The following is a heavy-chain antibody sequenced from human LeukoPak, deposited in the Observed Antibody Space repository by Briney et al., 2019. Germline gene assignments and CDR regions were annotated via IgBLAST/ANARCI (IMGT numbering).Heavy chain of an antibody. D-gene: IGHD5-18*01. V-gene: IGHV4-61*02. CDR2: IYTSGST. CDR3: ARHSRRQLWFHQSPYNWFDP. Sequence: SQTLSLTCTVSGGSISSGNYYWSWIRQPAGKGLEWIGRIYTSGSTNYNPSLKSRVTISVDTSKNQFSLKLSSVTAADTAVYYCARHSRRQLWFHQSPYNWFDPWGQGTLVTVSS. J-gene: IGHJ5*02. CDR1: GGSISSGNYY.